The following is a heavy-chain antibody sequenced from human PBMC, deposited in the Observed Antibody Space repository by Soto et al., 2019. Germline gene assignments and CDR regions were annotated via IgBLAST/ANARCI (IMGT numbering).Heavy chain of an antibody. CDR3: ARAPYGDYVSWFDP. J-gene: IGHJ5*02. D-gene: IGHD4-17*01. CDR2: ISYDGSNK. Sequence: GGSLRLSCAASGFTFSNYGMHWVRQAPGKGLEWVAVISYDGSNKYYADSVKGRFTISRDNSKNTLYLQMNSLRAEDTAVYYCARAPYGDYVSWFDPWGQGTLVTVSS. CDR1: GFTFSNYG. V-gene: IGHV3-30*03.